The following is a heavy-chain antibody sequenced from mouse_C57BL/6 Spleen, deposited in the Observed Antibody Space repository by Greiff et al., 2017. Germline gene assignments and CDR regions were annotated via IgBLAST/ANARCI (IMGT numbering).Heavy chain of an antibody. Sequence: EVQRVESGPGLVKPSQSLSLTCSVTGYSITSGYYWNWIRQFPGNKLEWMGYISYDGSNNYNPTLKNRISITRDTSKNQFFLKLNSVTTKDTATYYCARYYKKSAMDYWGQGASVTVSS. CDR1: GYSITSGYY. CDR3: ARYYKKSAMDY. V-gene: IGHV3-6*01. D-gene: IGHD2-12*01. CDR2: ISYDGSN. J-gene: IGHJ4*01.